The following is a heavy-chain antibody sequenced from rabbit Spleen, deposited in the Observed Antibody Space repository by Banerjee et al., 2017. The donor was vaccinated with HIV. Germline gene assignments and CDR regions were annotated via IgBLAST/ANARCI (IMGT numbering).Heavy chain of an antibody. V-gene: IGHV1S40*01. J-gene: IGHJ4*01. CDR3: ARDAAGREDFNL. Sequence: QSLEESGGDLVKPGASLTLTCTASGFSFNNNYYMCWVRQAPGKGLEWIACIDSGSSSFTYFASWAKGRFTISKASSTTVTLHMTSLTAADTATYFCARDAAGREDFNLWGPGTLVTVS. CDR2: IDSGSSSFT. D-gene: IGHD4-2*01. CDR1: GFSFNNNYY.